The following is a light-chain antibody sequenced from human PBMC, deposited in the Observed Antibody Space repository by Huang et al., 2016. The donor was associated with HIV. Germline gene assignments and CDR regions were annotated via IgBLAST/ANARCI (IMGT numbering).Light chain of an antibody. CDR3: QQSYNTPLT. CDR2: AAS. CDR1: QSSSNY. Sequence: DIQMTHSPSSLSASVGDTVTITCRASQSSSNYLNWDQQKPGKAPKLLVYAASSLQSGVPSRFSGSGSGTDFTLTISSLQPEDFATYYCQQSYNTPLTFGQGTRLEIK. J-gene: IGKJ5*01. V-gene: IGKV1-39*01.